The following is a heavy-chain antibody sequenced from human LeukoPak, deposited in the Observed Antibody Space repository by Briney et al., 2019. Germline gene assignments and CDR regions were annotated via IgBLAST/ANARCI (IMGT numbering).Heavy chain of an antibody. CDR1: EGSISSYY. J-gene: IGHJ3*02. Sequence: SDTLSLTGTVSEGSISSYYWSWILQPRGKGLEWIGHIYYSGSTNYNPSLESRVTISVDTSKNQLSLKLSSVTAADTAVYYCAREVRRGYDFWSGYSYAFDIWGQGTMVTVSS. V-gene: IGHV4-59*01. CDR2: IYYSGST. CDR3: AREVRRGYDFWSGYSYAFDI. D-gene: IGHD3-3*01.